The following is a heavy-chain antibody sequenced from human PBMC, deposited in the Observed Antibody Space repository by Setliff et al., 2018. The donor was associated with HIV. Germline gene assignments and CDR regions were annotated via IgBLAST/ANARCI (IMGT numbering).Heavy chain of an antibody. V-gene: IGHV4-59*11. J-gene: IGHJ4*02. Sequence: LSLTCAVSGGSISSHYWSWIRQPPGKGLEWIGYIYYSGNSNYNPSLKSRVTMSVDTSKTQFSLRLSSVTAADTAVYFCARRTNGYAALDYWGQGTLVTVSS. CDR2: IYYSGNS. CDR1: GGSISSHY. D-gene: IGHD5-12*01. CDR3: ARRTNGYAALDY.